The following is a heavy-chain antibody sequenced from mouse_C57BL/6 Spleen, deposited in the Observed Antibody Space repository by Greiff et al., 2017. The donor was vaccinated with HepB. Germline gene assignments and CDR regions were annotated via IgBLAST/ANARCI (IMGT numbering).Heavy chain of an antibody. Sequence: QVQLQQPGAELVRPGSSVKLSCKASGYTFTSYWMHWVKQRPIQGLEWIGNIDPSDSETHYNQKFKDKATLTVDKSSSTAHMQLSSLTSEDSAVYFCARSSDGFPGGFAYWGPVTLVSVSA. J-gene: IGHJ3*01. CDR1: GYTFTSYW. D-gene: IGHD2-3*01. CDR3: ARSSDGFPGGFAY. V-gene: IGHV1-52*01. CDR2: IDPSDSET.